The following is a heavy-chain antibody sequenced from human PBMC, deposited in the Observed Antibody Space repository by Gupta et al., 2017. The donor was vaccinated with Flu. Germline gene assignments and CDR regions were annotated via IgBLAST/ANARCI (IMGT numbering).Heavy chain of an antibody. Sequence: QVQLQESGPGLAKPSETLSLTCTVSGASITGDSWSWIRQSPGKRLEWIAFVHYSGSSNYNSSLRSRLTISIDTSKNQFSLKMTSVTAADTAFYYCARGGASSKYFDLWGRGTLVTVSS. D-gene: IGHD3-10*01. V-gene: IGHV4-59*01. CDR3: ARGGASSKYFDL. J-gene: IGHJ2*01. CDR1: GASITGDS. CDR2: VHYSGSS.